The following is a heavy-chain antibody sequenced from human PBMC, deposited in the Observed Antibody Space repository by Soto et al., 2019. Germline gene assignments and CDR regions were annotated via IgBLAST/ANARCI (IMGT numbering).Heavy chain of an antibody. CDR2: ISAYNGNT. D-gene: IGHD6-13*01. J-gene: IGHJ6*02. V-gene: IGHV1-18*01. CDR1: GYTFTSYG. CDR3: AMSRIAAAGRALGAYYYYGMDV. Sequence: VSVKVSCKASGYTFTSYGISWVRQAPGQGLEWMGWISAYNGNTNYAQKLQGRVTMTTDTSTSTAYMELRSLRSDDTAVYYCAMSRIAAAGRALGAYYYYGMDVWGQGTTVTVSS.